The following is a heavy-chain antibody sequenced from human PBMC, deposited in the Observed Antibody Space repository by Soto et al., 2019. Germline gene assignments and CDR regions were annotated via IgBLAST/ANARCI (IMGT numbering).Heavy chain of an antibody. CDR2: INAGNGNT. Sequence: ASVKVSCKASGYTFTSYAMHWVRQAPGQRLEWMGWINAGNGNTKYSQKFQGRVTITRDTSASTAYMELRSLRSDDTAVYYCARHYSSGYYYYFDYWGQGTLVTVSS. V-gene: IGHV1-3*01. D-gene: IGHD3-22*01. CDR1: GYTFTSYA. J-gene: IGHJ4*02. CDR3: ARHYSSGYYYYFDY.